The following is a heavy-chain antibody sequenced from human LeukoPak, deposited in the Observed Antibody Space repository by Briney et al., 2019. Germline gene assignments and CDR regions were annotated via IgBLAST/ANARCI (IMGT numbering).Heavy chain of an antibody. J-gene: IGHJ4*02. CDR3: ARSPRGYGDY. Sequence: EASVKVSCKASGYTFTSYYMHRVRQAPGQGLEWMGIINPSGGSTSYAQKFQGRVTMARDTSTSTVYMELSSLGSEDTAVYYCARSPRGYGDYWGQGTLVTVSS. CDR1: GYTFTSYY. D-gene: IGHD5-12*01. V-gene: IGHV1-46*01. CDR2: INPSGGST.